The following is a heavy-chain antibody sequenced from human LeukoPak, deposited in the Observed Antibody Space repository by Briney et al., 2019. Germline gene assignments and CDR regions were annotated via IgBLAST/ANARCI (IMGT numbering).Heavy chain of an antibody. CDR2: IWYDGSNK. D-gene: IGHD2-2*02. CDR3: AKAGRYCSSTSCYSLNWFDP. CDR1: GFTFSSYG. Sequence: PGGSLRLSCAASGFTFSSYGMHWVRQAPGEGLEWVAVIWYDGSNKYYADSVKGRFTISRDNSKNTLYLQMNSLRAEDTAVYYCAKAGRYCSSTSCYSLNWFDPWGQGTLVTVSS. J-gene: IGHJ5*02. V-gene: IGHV3-33*06.